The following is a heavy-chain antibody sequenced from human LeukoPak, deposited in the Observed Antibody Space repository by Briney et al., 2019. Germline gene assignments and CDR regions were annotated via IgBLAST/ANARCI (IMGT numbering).Heavy chain of an antibody. CDR2: ISSSGSTT. CDR1: GFTFSSYE. Sequence: PGGSLRLSCAASGFTFSSYEMNWVRQAPGQGLACVSYISSSGSTTYYADSVKGRFTISRDNAKNSLYLQMNSLRAEDTAVYYCASLPTYSSSWYRNFYYYMDVWGKGTTVTVSS. V-gene: IGHV3-48*03. J-gene: IGHJ6*03. CDR3: ASLPTYSSSWYRNFYYYMDV. D-gene: IGHD6-13*01.